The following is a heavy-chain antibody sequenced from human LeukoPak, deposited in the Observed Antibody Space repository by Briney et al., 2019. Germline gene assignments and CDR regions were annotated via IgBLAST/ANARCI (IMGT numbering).Heavy chain of an antibody. D-gene: IGHD3-10*01. V-gene: IGHV3-30*02. CDR1: GFTFNNHA. CDR3: VXGGQRGVFSFDC. Sequence: GGSLRLSCAASGFTFNNHAMHWVRQAPGKGLEGVAVICHDASNKYHGDSVMGRFTISRDNSKNTLDVQMNSLRPEDTAVYFCVXGGQRGVFSFDCWGQGTLVTVSS. CDR2: ICHDASNK. J-gene: IGHJ4*02.